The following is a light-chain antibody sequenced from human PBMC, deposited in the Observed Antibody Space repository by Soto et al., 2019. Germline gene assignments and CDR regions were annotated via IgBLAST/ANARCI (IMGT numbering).Light chain of an antibody. CDR3: AAWDDSLRVVL. CDR2: GTN. J-gene: IGLJ2*01. V-gene: IGLV1-47*02. Sequence: QSVLTQPPSASGTPGPRVTISRSGGSSNIGGYNYVYWYQQYPGTAPKLLVFGTNLRPSGVPDRFSASKSGTSGSLTISGLRSEDEPDYYCAAWDDSLRVVLFGGGTQLTVL. CDR1: SSNIGGYNY.